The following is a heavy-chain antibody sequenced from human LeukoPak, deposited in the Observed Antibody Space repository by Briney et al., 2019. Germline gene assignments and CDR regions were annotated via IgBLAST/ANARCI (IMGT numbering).Heavy chain of an antibody. V-gene: IGHV3-21*04. D-gene: IGHD5-18*01. CDR2: ISSSSDYI. J-gene: IGHJ3*02. CDR3: AKDIGSYGFGAFDI. Sequence: GGSLRLSCAASGFTFSSYSMNWVRQAPGKGLEWVSSISSSSDYIYYADSVKGRFTISRDNAKSSLYLQMNSLRAEDMALYYCAKDIGSYGFGAFDIWGQGTMVTVSS. CDR1: GFTFSSYS.